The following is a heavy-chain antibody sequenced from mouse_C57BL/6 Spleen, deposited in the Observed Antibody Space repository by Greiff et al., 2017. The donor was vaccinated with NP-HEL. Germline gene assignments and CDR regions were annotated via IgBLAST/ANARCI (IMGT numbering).Heavy chain of an antibody. V-gene: IGHV1-59*01. J-gene: IGHJ4*01. CDR3: ARCPIYYDYDGYAMDY. Sequence: VQLQQPGAELVRPGTSVKLSCKASGYTFTSYWMHWVKQRPGQGLEWIGVIDPSDSYTNYNQKFKGKATLTVDTSSSTAYMQLSSLTSEDSAVYYCARCPIYYDYDGYAMDYWGQGTSVTVSS. CDR1: GYTFTSYW. CDR2: IDPSDSYT. D-gene: IGHD2-4*01.